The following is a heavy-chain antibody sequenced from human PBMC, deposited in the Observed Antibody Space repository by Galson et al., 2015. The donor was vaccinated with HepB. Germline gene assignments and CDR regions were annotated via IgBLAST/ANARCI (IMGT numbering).Heavy chain of an antibody. CDR2: ISYSASYT. J-gene: IGHJ4*02. D-gene: IGHD3-10*01. Sequence: SLRLSCAASGFTFSDYYMSWIRQAPGKGLEWVSHISYSASYTYYADSVKGRFTISRDSAKNSLFLQMNSLRAEDTAVYYCARGFHGEYFDYWGQGTLVTVSS. CDR3: ARGFHGEYFDY. V-gene: IGHV3-11*06. CDR1: GFTFSDYY.